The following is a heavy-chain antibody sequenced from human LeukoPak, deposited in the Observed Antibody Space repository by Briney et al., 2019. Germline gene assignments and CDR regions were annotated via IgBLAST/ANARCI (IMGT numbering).Heavy chain of an antibody. Sequence: GGSLRLSCTASGFTFSNYAMTWIRQAPGKGLEWVASLSGSADKTYYADSVKGRFTISRDNSKNTLYLQMNSLRAEDTAVYYCAKDISGWYGSFAFDIWGQGTMVTVSS. CDR2: LSGSADKT. V-gene: IGHV3-23*01. D-gene: IGHD6-19*01. CDR3: AKDISGWYGSFAFDI. CDR1: GFTFSNYA. J-gene: IGHJ3*02.